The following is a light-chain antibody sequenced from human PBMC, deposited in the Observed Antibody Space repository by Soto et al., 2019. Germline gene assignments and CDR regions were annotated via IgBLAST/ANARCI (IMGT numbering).Light chain of an antibody. Sequence: SYELAQPPSVSVAPGQTARFACGGNNIGSRSVHWYQQRPGQAPILVVFDDDDRPSGIPERFSGSNSGNTATLTIIRVEAGDEAHYYCQVWDTSIYQYVFGSGTKVTVL. CDR2: DDD. V-gene: IGLV3-21*02. CDR3: QVWDTSIYQYV. J-gene: IGLJ1*01. CDR1: NIGSRS.